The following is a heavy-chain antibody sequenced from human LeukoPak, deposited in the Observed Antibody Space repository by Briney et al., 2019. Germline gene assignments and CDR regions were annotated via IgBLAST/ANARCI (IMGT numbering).Heavy chain of an antibody. CDR2: ISYDGSNK. Sequence: GGSLRLSCAASGFTFSSYVMHWVRQAPGKGLEWVAVISYDGSNKYYADSVKGRFTISRDNSKNTLYLQMNSLRAEDTAVYYCAKDFSSIAARRPDYYYYYGMDVWGQGTTVTVSS. CDR3: AKDFSSIAARRPDYYYYYGMDV. J-gene: IGHJ6*02. CDR1: GFTFSSYV. V-gene: IGHV3-30*18. D-gene: IGHD6-6*01.